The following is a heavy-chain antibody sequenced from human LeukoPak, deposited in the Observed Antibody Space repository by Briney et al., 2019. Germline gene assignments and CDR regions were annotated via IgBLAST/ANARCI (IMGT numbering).Heavy chain of an antibody. J-gene: IGHJ4*02. V-gene: IGHV4-34*01. D-gene: IGHD3-22*01. CDR1: GGSFSGYY. CDR3: ARGLSGYYDSSGYDY. Sequence: SETLSLTCAVYGGSFSGYYWSWIRQPPGKGLEWIGKINHSGSTNYNPSLKSRVTISVDTSKNQFSLKLSSVTAADTAVYYCARGLSGYYDSSGYDYWGQGTLVTVSS. CDR2: INHSGST.